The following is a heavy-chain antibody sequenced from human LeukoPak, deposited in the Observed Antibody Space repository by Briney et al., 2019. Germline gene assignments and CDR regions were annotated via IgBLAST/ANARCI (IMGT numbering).Heavy chain of an antibody. D-gene: IGHD3-3*01. Sequence: ASVKVSCKASGYTFTGYYMNWVRQAPGQGLEWMGWINPNSGGTNYAQKFQGRVTMTRDTSISTAYWELSRLRSDDRAVYYCARDVRDYDFWSGFDYWGEGTQVTVSS. CDR1: GYTFTGYY. J-gene: IGHJ4*02. V-gene: IGHV1-2*02. CDR3: ARDVRDYDFWSGFDY. CDR2: INPNSGGT.